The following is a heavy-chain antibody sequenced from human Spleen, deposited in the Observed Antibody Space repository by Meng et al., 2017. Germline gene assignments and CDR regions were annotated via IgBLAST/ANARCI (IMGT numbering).Heavy chain of an antibody. V-gene: IGHV4-59*01. CDR1: GGSISNYY. CDR3: ARWFDYGQGFEP. D-gene: IGHD3-16*01. J-gene: IGHJ5*02. CDR2: VFDTWTT. Sequence: GSLRLSCTVSGGSISNYYWNWIRQPPGKGLEWIGYVFDTWTTNYKPSLKSRVTISVDASKNQFSLKLNSVTAADTAVYYCARWFDYGQGFEPWGQGTLVTVSS.